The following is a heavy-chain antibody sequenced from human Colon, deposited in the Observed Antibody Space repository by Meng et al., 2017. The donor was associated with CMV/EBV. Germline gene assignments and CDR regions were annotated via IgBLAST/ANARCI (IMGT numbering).Heavy chain of an antibody. Sequence: GESLKISCAASGFSLSGHSMNWVRQASGKGLEWVSSISPGSSSIHYADSVKGRFSVSRDNAKNSLYLQMDSLRAEDTAVYYCATYITASTDYWGPGTLVTVSS. CDR1: GFSLSGHS. V-gene: IGHV3-21*01. J-gene: IGHJ4*02. CDR2: ISPGSSSI. CDR3: ATYITASTDY. D-gene: IGHD1-14*01.